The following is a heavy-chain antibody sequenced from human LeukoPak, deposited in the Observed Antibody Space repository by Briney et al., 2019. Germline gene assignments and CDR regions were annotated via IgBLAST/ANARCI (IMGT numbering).Heavy chain of an antibody. J-gene: IGHJ3*02. CDR2: INHSGST. V-gene: IGHV4-34*01. D-gene: IGHD3-22*01. CDR3: ARVGYYDSSGYYSLDAFHI. Sequence: SETLSLTCAVYGGSFSGYYWSWIRQPPGKGLEWIGEINHSGSTNYNPSLKSRVTISVDTSKNQFSLKLSSVTAADTALYYCARVGYYDSSGYYSLDAFHIWGQGTMVTVSS. CDR1: GGSFSGYY.